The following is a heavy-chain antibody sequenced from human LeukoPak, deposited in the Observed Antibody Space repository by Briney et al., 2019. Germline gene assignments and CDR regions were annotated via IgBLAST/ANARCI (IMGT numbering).Heavy chain of an antibody. V-gene: IGHV3-23*01. CDR1: GFTFKSYA. Sequence: GGSLRLSCVASGFTFKSYAMNWVRQAPGKGLEWVSGITNGGTAHYGDSVKGRFTISRDNSKSALYLQMNTLSAEDTAVYYCEKGYFGSGSYYNPYFDYWGQGTLVTVSS. CDR3: EKGYFGSGSYYNPYFDY. D-gene: IGHD3-10*01. CDR2: ITNGGTA. J-gene: IGHJ4*02.